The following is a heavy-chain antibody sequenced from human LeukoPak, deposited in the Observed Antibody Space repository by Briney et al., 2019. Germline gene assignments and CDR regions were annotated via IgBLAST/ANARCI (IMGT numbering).Heavy chain of an antibody. CDR1: GFTLSNYN. CDR3: ARDAVTGYSSGWYKPFPFDY. V-gene: IGHV3-21*01. D-gene: IGHD6-19*01. J-gene: IGHJ4*02. Sequence: GGSLRLSCAASGFTLSNYNMNWVRQAPGKGLEWVSSISGSSSYLFFADSVKGRFTISRDNTKNSLYLQMNSLRVDDATVYYCARDAVTGYSSGWYKPFPFDYWGQGSLVTVSS. CDR2: ISGSSSYL.